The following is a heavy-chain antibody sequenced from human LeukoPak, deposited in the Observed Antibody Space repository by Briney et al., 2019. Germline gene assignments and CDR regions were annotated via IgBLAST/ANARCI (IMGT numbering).Heavy chain of an antibody. Sequence: SETLSLTCTVSGGSISSYYWSWIRQPPGKGLEWIGYIYYSGSTNYNPSTKGRVTISVDTSKNQFSLKLSPVTAADTAVYYCARENDDAFDIWGQGTMVTVSS. CDR3: ARENDDAFDI. J-gene: IGHJ3*02. V-gene: IGHV4-59*01. CDR2: IYYSGST. CDR1: GGSISSYY.